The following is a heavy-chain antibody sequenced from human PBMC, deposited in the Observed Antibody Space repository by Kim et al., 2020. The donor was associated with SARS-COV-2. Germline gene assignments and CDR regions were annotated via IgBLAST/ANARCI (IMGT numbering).Heavy chain of an antibody. J-gene: IGHJ5*02. V-gene: IGHV4-39*01. Sequence: KSRATISVDTSKNQVSLKLSSVTAADTAVYYCARHSPLLIAVAGDNWFDPWGQGTLVTVSS. CDR3: ARHSPLLIAVAGDNWFDP. D-gene: IGHD6-19*01.